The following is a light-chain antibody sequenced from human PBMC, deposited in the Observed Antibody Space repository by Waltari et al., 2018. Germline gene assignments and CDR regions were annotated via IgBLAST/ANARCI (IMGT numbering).Light chain of an antibody. J-gene: IGLJ3*02. CDR2: DVS. V-gene: IGLV2-14*03. CDR1: SSDIGGYNY. Sequence: QSALTQPASVSGSPGQSITISCSGTSSDIGGYNYVSWFQQHPGKAPKLLIYDVSARPSGVSSRFSGSKSGNTASLTISGLQAEDEADFYCSSYTGSSTVVFGGGTKVTVL. CDR3: SSYTGSSTVV.